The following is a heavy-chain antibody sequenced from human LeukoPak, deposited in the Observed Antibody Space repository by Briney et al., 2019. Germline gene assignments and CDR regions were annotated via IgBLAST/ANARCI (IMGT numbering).Heavy chain of an antibody. CDR2: IRYDGSNK. D-gene: IGHD3-22*01. CDR1: GFTFSSYG. J-gene: IGHJ3*02. Sequence: GGSLRLSCVASGFTFSSYGMHWVRQAPGKGLEWVAFIRYDGSNKYYADSVKGRFTISRDNSKNTLYLQMNSLRAEDTAVYYCAKDRRPTYYSDSSGYYFRDAFNIWGQGTVVTVSS. V-gene: IGHV3-30*02. CDR3: AKDRRPTYYSDSSGYYFRDAFNI.